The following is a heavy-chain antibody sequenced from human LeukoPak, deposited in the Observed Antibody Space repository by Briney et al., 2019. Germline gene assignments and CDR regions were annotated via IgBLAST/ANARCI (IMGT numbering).Heavy chain of an antibody. V-gene: IGHV3-48*01. CDR3: AKDSGRFGEPLHY. Sequence: PGGSLRLSCAASGFTFSSYSMNWVRQAPGKGLEWVSYISSSSSTIYYADSVKGRFTISRDNSKNTLYLQMNSLRAEDTAVYYCAKDSGRFGEPLHYWGQGTLVTVSS. CDR1: GFTFSSYS. D-gene: IGHD3-10*01. J-gene: IGHJ4*02. CDR2: ISSSSSTI.